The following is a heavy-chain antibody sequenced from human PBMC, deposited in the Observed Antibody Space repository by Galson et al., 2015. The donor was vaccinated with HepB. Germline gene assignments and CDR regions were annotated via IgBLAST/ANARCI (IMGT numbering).Heavy chain of an antibody. J-gene: IGHJ3*02. V-gene: IGHV3-21*01. CDR2: ISSSSSYI. CDR3: ARRYYDSSGYLEEMVDI. CDR1: GFTFSSYS. D-gene: IGHD3-22*01. Sequence: SLRLSCAASGFTFSSYSMNWIRQAPGKGLEWVSSISSSSSYIYYADSVKGRFTISRDNAKNSLYLQMNSLRAEDTAVYYCARRYYDSSGYLEEMVDIWGQGTMVTVSS.